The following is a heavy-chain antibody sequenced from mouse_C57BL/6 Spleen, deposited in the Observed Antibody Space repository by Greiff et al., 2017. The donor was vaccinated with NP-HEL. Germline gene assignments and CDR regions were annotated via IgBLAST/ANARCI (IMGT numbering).Heavy chain of an antibody. CDR3: ARSGTRDFDY. V-gene: IGHV1-50*01. CDR1: GYTFTSYW. Sequence: QVQLQQPGAELVKPGASVKLSCKASGYTFTSYWLQWVKQRPGQGLEWIGEIDPSDSSTNYNQKFKGKATLTVDTSSSTAYMQLSSLTSEDSAVYYCARSGTRDFDYWGQGTTLTVSS. J-gene: IGHJ2*01. CDR2: IDPSDSST. D-gene: IGHD3-1*01.